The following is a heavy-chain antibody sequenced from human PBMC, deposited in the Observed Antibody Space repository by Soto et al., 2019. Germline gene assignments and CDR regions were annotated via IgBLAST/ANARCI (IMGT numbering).Heavy chain of an antibody. V-gene: IGHV3-49*03. Sequence: EVRLVESGGGLVQPGRSPRLSCTASGFTFGDYDMSWFRQAPGKGLEWVGFIRSKASGGTTEYAASVKGRFTLSRDDSKSSAYLQMNSLKTEDTAVYYCTRHFSGSGGWGQGTLVTVSS. CDR3: TRHFSGSGG. D-gene: IGHD2-15*01. CDR1: GFTFGDYD. CDR2: IRSKASGGTT. J-gene: IGHJ4*02.